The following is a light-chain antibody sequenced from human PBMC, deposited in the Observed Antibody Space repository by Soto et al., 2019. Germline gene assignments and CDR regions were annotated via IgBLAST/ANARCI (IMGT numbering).Light chain of an antibody. CDR1: QSVSSTY. J-gene: IGKJ3*01. CDR2: GAS. V-gene: IGKV3-20*01. Sequence: DIVLTQSPGTLSLSPGERATLSCRASQSVSSTYLAWYQQKPGQAPRLLIYGASSRATGIPDRFSGSGSGTDFTLTISRLEPEDFAVYYCQHYDDSLQVTFGPGTKLDIK. CDR3: QHYDDSLQVT.